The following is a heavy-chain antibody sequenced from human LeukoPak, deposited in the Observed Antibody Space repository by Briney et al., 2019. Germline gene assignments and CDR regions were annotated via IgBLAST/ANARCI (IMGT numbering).Heavy chain of an antibody. J-gene: IGHJ4*02. CDR2: IYYSGST. CDR1: GGSISSYY. V-gene: IGHV4-59*01. Sequence: SETLSLTCTVSGGSISSYYWSWIRQPPGKGLEWIGYIYYSGSTNYNPSLKSRVTISVDTSKNQFSLKLSSVTAADTAVYYCAKDSSSSGAFFDYWGQGTLVTVSS. CDR3: AKDSSSSGAFFDY. D-gene: IGHD6-13*01.